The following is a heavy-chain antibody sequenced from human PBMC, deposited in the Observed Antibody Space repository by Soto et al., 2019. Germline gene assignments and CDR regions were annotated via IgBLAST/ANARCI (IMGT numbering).Heavy chain of an antibody. CDR1: GFSFSSYA. CDR2: IVGSGGST. Sequence: EVQLLESGGGLVQPGGSLRLSCAASGFSFSSYAMSWVRQAPGKGLEWVSAIVGSGGSTYYADSVKGRFTISRDNSKNTLYLQMNSLRAEDTAVYYCAKGGAGLGYFDLWGRGTLVTVSS. D-gene: IGHD6-25*01. J-gene: IGHJ2*01. V-gene: IGHV3-23*01. CDR3: AKGGAGLGYFDL.